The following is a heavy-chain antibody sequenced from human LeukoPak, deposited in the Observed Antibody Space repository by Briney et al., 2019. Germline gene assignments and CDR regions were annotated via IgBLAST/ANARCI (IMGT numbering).Heavy chain of an antibody. J-gene: IGHJ6*02. CDR3: ARTVGAPGAYYYGMDV. D-gene: IGHD1-26*01. Sequence: GESLKISCKGSGYSFTSYWIGWVRQMPGKGLEWMGVIYLGDSDTRYSPSFQGQVTISADKSISTAYPQWSSLKASDTAMYYCARTVGAPGAYYYGMDVWGQGTTVTVSS. V-gene: IGHV5-51*01. CDR2: IYLGDSDT. CDR1: GYSFTSYW.